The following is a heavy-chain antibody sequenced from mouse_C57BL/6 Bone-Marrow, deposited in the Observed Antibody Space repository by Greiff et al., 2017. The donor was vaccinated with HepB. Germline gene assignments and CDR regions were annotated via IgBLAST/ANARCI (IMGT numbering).Heavy chain of an antibody. CDR2: ISYSGST. CDR3: ARGDYYGSSQGFAY. V-gene: IGHV3-1*01. J-gene: IGHJ3*01. CDR1: GYSITSGYD. D-gene: IGHD1-1*01. Sequence: EVKLVESGPGMVKPSQSLSLTCTVTGYSITSGYDWHWIRHFPGNKLEWMGYISYSGSTNYNPSLKSRISITHDTSKNHFFLKLNSVTTEDTATYYGARGDYYGSSQGFAYWGQGTLVTVSA.